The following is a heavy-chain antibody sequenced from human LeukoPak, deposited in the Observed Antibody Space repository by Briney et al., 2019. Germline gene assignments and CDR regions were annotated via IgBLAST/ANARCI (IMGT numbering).Heavy chain of an antibody. CDR2: MNPNSGNT. CDR1: GYTFTSYD. V-gene: IGHV1-8*03. CDR3: ARGGRGPYYYYYYMDV. Sequence: ASVKVSCKASGYTFTSYDINWVRQATGQGLEWMGWMNPNSGNTGYAQKFQGRVTITRNTSISTAYMELSSLRSEDTAVYYCARGGRGPYYYYYYMDVWGKGTTVTVSS. J-gene: IGHJ6*03. D-gene: IGHD3-10*01.